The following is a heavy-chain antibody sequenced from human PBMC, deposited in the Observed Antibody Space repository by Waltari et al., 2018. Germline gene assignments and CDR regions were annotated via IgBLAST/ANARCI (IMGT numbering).Heavy chain of an antibody. J-gene: IGHJ4*02. Sequence: EVQLVEAGGGLVQPGGSLRPSWAGCGFTFGRIGRPWVRQAPGKGLEWVASINEGGSDKYYVDSVKGRFTISRDNAKSSLYLQMHSLRDEDTAVYSCARHPAPGTVDQWGQGTLVTVSS. CDR1: GFTFGRIG. V-gene: IGHV3-7*01. CDR3: ARHPAPGTVDQ. D-gene: IGHD4-17*01. CDR2: INEGGSDK.